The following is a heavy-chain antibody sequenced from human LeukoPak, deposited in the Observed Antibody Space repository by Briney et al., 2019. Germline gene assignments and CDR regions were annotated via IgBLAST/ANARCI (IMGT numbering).Heavy chain of an antibody. Sequence: HPGGSLRLSCAASGFTFSSYWMSWVRQAPGEGLEWVANIKQDGSEKYYVDSVKGRFTISRDNAKNSLYLQMNSLRAEDTAVYYYARDGRYYYDSSGYPYPDYWGQGTLVTVSS. D-gene: IGHD3-22*01. CDR2: IKQDGSEK. CDR1: GFTFSSYW. CDR3: ARDGRYYYDSSGYPYPDY. J-gene: IGHJ4*02. V-gene: IGHV3-7*01.